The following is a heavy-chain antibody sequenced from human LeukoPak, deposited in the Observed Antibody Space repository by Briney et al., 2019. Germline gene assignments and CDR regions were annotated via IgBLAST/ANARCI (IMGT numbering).Heavy chain of an antibody. CDR3: ARDSMDFWSGSAFDI. CDR2: ISYDGSNK. V-gene: IGHV3-30-3*01. CDR1: GFTFSSYA. J-gene: IGHJ3*02. D-gene: IGHD3-3*01. Sequence: PGRSLRLSCAASGFTFSSYAMHWVRQAPGKGLEWVAVISYDGSNKYYADSVKGRFTISRDNSKNTLYLQMNSLRAEDTAVYYCARDSMDFWSGSAFDIWGQGTMVTVSS.